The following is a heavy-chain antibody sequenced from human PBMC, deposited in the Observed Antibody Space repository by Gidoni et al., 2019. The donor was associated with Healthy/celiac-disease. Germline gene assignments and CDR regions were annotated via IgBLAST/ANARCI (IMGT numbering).Heavy chain of an antibody. CDR2: ISSSSSYI. CDR3: ARDKGVVVPAAIRSLYGADGWFDP. Sequence: EVQLVESGGGLVKPGGSLRLSCAAYGFTFSSYSMNWVRQAPGKGLEWVSSISSSSSYIYYADSVKGRFTISRDNAKNSLYLQMNSLRAEDTAVYYCARDKGVVVPAAIRSLYGADGWFDPWGQGTLVTVSS. V-gene: IGHV3-21*01. CDR1: GFTFSSYS. J-gene: IGHJ5*02. D-gene: IGHD2-2*02.